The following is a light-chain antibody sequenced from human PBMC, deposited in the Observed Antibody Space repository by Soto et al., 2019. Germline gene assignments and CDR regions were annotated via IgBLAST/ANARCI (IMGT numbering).Light chain of an antibody. Sequence: EIVLTQSPGTLSLSPGERATLSCRASQSVYNNNLAWYQQKPGQAPRLLIYGASSRATGIPDRFSGSGSGADFTLTISRLEPEDFAVYYCQQYGGPPVTFGQGTKLEIK. J-gene: IGKJ2*01. CDR3: QQYGGPPVT. V-gene: IGKV3-20*01. CDR1: QSVYNNN. CDR2: GAS.